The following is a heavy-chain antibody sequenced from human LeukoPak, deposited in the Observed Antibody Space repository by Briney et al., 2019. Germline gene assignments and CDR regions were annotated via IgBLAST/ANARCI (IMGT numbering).Heavy chain of an antibody. J-gene: IGHJ4*02. CDR3: ARGDYCSGGSCYSPPFDY. D-gene: IGHD2-15*01. Sequence: SETLSLTRAVYGGSFSGYYWSWIRQPPGTGLEWIGEINHSGSTNYNPSLKSRVTISVDTSKNQFSLKLSSVTAADTAVYYCARGDYCSGGSCYSPPFDYWGQGTLVTVSS. V-gene: IGHV4-34*01. CDR1: GGSFSGYY. CDR2: INHSGST.